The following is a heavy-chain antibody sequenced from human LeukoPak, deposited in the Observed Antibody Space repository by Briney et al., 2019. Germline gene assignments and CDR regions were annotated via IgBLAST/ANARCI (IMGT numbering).Heavy chain of an antibody. V-gene: IGHV3-33*06. J-gene: IGHJ4*02. CDR2: IWYDGSNK. CDR3: AKSRFPVHYDSSGYSWGN. D-gene: IGHD3-22*01. Sequence: PGGSLRLSCAASGFTFSSYGMHWVRQAPGKGLEWVAVIWYDGSNKYYADSVKGRFIISRDNSKNTLYLQMNSLRAEDTAVYYCAKSRFPVHYDSSGYSWGNWGQGTLVTVSS. CDR1: GFTFSSYG.